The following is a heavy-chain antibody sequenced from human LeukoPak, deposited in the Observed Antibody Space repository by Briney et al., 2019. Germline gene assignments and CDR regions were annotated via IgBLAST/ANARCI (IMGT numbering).Heavy chain of an antibody. Sequence: GGSLRLSCAASGFTFSSYWMRWVRQAPGKGLVWVSRINSDGSSTNYADSVKGRFTISRDNSKNTLYLQMNSLRAEDTAVYYCARDLVGGSPWFDYWGQGNLVTVSS. J-gene: IGHJ4*02. CDR3: ARDLVGGSPWFDY. V-gene: IGHV3-74*01. D-gene: IGHD2-15*01. CDR2: INSDGSST. CDR1: GFTFSSYW.